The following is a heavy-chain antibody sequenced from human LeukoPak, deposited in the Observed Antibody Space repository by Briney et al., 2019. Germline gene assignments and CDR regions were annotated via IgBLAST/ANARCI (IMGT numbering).Heavy chain of an antibody. CDR1: GYTFTSYA. CDR3: ARGREFGYWFDP. D-gene: IGHD3-10*01. V-gene: IGHV1-3*03. Sequence: ASVKVSCKASGYTFTSYAMHWARQAPGQRLEWMGWINAGNGNTKYSQEFQGRVTITRDTSASTAYMELSSLRSEDMAVYYCARGREFGYWFDPWGQGTLVTVSS. CDR2: INAGNGNT. J-gene: IGHJ5*02.